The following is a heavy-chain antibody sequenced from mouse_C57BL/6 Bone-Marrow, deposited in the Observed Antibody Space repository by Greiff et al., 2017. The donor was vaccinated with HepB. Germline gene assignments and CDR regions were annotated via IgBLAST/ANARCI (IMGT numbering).Heavy chain of an antibody. CDR1: GYTFHSSW. CDR2: IHPSDSDT. J-gene: IGHJ1*03. CDR3: AIRGGYYDWYFDV. D-gene: IGHD2-3*01. Sequence: QVQLQQPGAELVTPGASVKVSCKASGYTFHSSWMHWVKQRPGQGLEWIGRIHPSDSDTNYNQKFKGKATLTVDKSSSTAYMQLSSLTSEDSAVYYCAIRGGYYDWYFDVWGTGTTVTVSS. V-gene: IGHV1-74*01.